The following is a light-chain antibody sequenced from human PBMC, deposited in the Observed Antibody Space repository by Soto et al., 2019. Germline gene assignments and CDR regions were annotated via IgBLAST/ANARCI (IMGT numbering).Light chain of an antibody. J-gene: IGLJ1*01. Sequence: SVLTQPASVYGSPGQSITISCNGTSSDVGGYNYVSWYQQHPGIAPKLMIYDVSDRPSGVSNRFSGSKSGNTASLTISGLQAEDEADYYCSSYTSSSTYVFGTGTKVTVL. CDR3: SSYTSSSTYV. CDR2: DVS. CDR1: SSDVGGYNY. V-gene: IGLV2-14*01.